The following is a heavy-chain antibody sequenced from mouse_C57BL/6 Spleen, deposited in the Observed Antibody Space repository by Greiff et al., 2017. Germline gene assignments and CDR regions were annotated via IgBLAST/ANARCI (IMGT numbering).Heavy chain of an antibody. V-gene: IGHV1-72*01. Sequence: QVHVKQPGAELVKPGASVKLSCKVSGYTFTSYWMHWVKQRPGRGLEWIGRSDPNSGGTKYNEKFKSKATLTVDKPSSTAYMQLSSLTSEDSAVYYCARWDGYLDDWGQGTTLTVSS. CDR1: GYTFTSYW. CDR3: ARWDGYLDD. D-gene: IGHD2-3*01. CDR2: SDPNSGGT. J-gene: IGHJ2*01.